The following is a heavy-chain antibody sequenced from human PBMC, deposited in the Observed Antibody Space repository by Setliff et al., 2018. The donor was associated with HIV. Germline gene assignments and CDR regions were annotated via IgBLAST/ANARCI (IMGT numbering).Heavy chain of an antibody. D-gene: IGHD3-22*01. CDR2: FDPEDEET. V-gene: IGHV1-24*01. Sequence: ASVKVSCKVSGYSLTELSIHWVRQAPGKGLEWVGGFDPEDEETFYAETVQGRVTMTEDTSTDTAYMELSSLRSEDTAMYYCATIRAYYYDSSGQEYFQHWGHGTLVTVSS. J-gene: IGHJ1*01. CDR3: ATIRAYYYDSSGQEYFQH. CDR1: GYSLTELS.